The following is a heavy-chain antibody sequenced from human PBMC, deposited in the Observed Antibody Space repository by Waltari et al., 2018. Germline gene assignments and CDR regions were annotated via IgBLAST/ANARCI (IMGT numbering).Heavy chain of an antibody. V-gene: IGHV4-38-2*01. D-gene: IGHD2-8*02. J-gene: IGHJ3*02. CDR2: IYHSGST. CDR3: ATGNDCTGGVCYGAFDI. Sequence: QVQLQESGPGLVKPSETLSLPCAVSGYSISSGYYWGWIRQPPGKGLEWIGSIYHSGSTYYNPSLKSRVTISVDTSKNQFSLKLSSVTAADTAVYYCATGNDCTGGVCYGAFDIWGQGTMVTVSS. CDR1: GYSISSGYY.